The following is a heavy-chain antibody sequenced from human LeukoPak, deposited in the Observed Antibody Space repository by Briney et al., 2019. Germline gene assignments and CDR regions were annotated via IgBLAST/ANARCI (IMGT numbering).Heavy chain of an antibody. J-gene: IGHJ4*02. D-gene: IGHD5-18*01. CDR2: INHSGST. Sequence: SETLSLTCAVYGGSFSGYYWSWIRQPPGKGLEWIGEINHSGSTNYNPSLKSRVTISVDTSKNQFSLKLSSVTAADTAVYYCARARAGYSYATTRGPPHDYWGQGTLVTVSS. CDR1: GGSFSGYY. CDR3: ARARAGYSYATTRGPPHDY. V-gene: IGHV4-34*01.